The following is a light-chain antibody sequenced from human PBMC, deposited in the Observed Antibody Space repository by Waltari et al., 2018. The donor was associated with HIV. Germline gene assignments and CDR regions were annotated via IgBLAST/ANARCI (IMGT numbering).Light chain of an antibody. CDR1: SSDIGGYNS. V-gene: IGLV2-8*01. CDR3: SSYAGSNSLV. CDR2: AVN. Sequence: QSALTQPPSASGSPGQSVTISCTGTSSDIGGYNSVSWYQQHPGKAPKLMILAVNMRPSEVPDRSSCSKSGNTASLTGAGLQAEDEAVYYCSSYAGSNSLVFGGGTKLTVL. J-gene: IGLJ2*01.